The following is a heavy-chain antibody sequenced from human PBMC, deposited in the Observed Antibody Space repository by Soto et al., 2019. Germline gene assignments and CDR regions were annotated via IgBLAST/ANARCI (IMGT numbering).Heavy chain of an antibody. CDR2: MNPNSGNT. J-gene: IGHJ3*02. Sequence: ASVKVSCKASGYTFTSYDINWVRQATGQGLEWMGWMNPNSGNTGYAQKFQGRVTMTRSTSISTAYMELSSLRSEDTAVYYCARDTTIFGVVIGWEVDAFDIWGQGTMVTVSS. CDR1: GYTFTSYD. CDR3: ARDTTIFGVVIGWEVDAFDI. V-gene: IGHV1-8*01. D-gene: IGHD3-3*01.